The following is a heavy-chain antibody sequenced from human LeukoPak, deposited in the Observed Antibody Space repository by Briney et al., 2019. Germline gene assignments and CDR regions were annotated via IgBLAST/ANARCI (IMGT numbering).Heavy chain of an antibody. CDR3: ARGLLWFGELLDY. CDR1: GGTFSSYA. D-gene: IGHD3-10*01. Sequence: SVKVSCKASGGTFSSYAISWVRQAPGQGLEWMGGIIPIFGTANYAQKFQGRVTITADKSTSTAYMELSSLRSEDTAVYYCARGLLWFGELLDYWGQGTLVTVSS. V-gene: IGHV1-69*06. CDR2: IIPIFGTA. J-gene: IGHJ4*02.